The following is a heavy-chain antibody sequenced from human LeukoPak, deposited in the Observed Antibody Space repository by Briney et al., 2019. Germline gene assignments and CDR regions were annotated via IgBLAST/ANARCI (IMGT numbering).Heavy chain of an antibody. CDR1: DFSFSDST. J-gene: IGHJ1*01. CDR3: VVGGAGGGYFPN. CDR2: MKEDGSDE. Sequence: GGSPRLSCAAFDFSFSDSTMSWVRRAAGKGLEGVAKMKEDGSDEKYVDSVKGRFTITRDNAKNSPSLQMNSLRPEDAAVYFCVVGGAGGGYFPNWGQGSLVIVSS. D-gene: IGHD3-16*01. V-gene: IGHV3-7*01.